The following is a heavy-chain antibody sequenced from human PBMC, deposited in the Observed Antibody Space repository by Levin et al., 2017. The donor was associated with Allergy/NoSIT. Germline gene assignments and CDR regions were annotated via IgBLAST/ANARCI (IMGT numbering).Heavy chain of an antibody. CDR1: GFSFSSYV. CDR2: ISYDGSNK. CDR3: ARDFVAVTGTPYGYFQH. D-gene: IGHD6-19*01. J-gene: IGHJ1*01. Sequence: GGSLRLSCAGSGFSFSSYVMHWVRQAPGKGLEWVASISYDGSNKHHADSVKGRFTISRDNTKNTLYLQMNSLRPEDTAVYYCARDFVAVTGTPYGYFQHWGQGTLVTVSS. V-gene: IGHV3-30*04.